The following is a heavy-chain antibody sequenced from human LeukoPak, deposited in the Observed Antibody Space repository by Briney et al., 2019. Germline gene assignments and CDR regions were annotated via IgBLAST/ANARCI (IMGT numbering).Heavy chain of an antibody. CDR1: GGTFSSYA. Sequence: SVKVSCKASGGTFSSYAISWVRQAPGQGLEWMGRIITIFGTANYAQKFQGRVTITTDESTSTAYMELSSLRSEDTAVYYCARDHSYGDPNYWGQGTLVTVSS. CDR3: ARDHSYGDPNY. V-gene: IGHV1-69*05. J-gene: IGHJ4*02. CDR2: IITIFGTA. D-gene: IGHD4-17*01.